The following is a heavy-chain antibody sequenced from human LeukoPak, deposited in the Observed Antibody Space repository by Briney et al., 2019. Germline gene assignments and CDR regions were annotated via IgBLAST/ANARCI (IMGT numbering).Heavy chain of an antibody. J-gene: IGHJ4*02. CDR3: ARGRVVPDYFDY. V-gene: IGHV4-30-2*01. D-gene: IGHD2-2*01. CDR1: GGSISSGGYY. CDR2: IYHSGST. Sequence: SETLSLTCTVSGGSISSGGYYWSWIRQPPGKGLEWIGYIYHSGSTYHNPSLKSRVTISVDRSKNQFSLKLSSVTAADTAVYYCARGRVVPDYFDYWGQGTLVTVSS.